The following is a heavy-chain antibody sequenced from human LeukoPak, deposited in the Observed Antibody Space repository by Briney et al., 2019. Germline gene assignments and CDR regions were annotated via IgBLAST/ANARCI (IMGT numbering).Heavy chain of an antibody. D-gene: IGHD3-9*01. CDR1: GFTFSKYW. J-gene: IGHJ4*02. CDR3: ARDHLYYDISGPRFDC. V-gene: IGHV3-7*01. Sequence: GGSLRLSCSASGFTFSKYWMIWVRQAPGKGLEWVADIKADGSDKYYVDSVKGRFTILRDNAKNSLYLQMNSLRAEDTAVYYCARDHLYYDISGPRFDCWGQGTRVTVSS. CDR2: IKADGSDK.